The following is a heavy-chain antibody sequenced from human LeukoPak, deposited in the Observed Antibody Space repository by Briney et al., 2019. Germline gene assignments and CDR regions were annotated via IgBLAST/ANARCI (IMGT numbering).Heavy chain of an antibody. D-gene: IGHD4-11*01. V-gene: IGHV3-48*03. J-gene: IGHJ4*02. Sequence: GGSLRLSCAASGFTFSSYEMNWVRQAPGKGLEWVSYISSSGSTIYYADSVKGRFTISRDYAKNSLYLQMNSLRAEDTAVYYCARQLSNYADFDYWGQGTLVTVSS. CDR3: ARQLSNYADFDY. CDR2: ISSSGSTI. CDR1: GFTFSSYE.